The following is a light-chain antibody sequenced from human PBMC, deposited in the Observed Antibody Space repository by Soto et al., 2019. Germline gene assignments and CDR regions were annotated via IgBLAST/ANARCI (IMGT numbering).Light chain of an antibody. CDR3: QQYHNWPPQYT. CDR1: QSVASN. Sequence: EIVMTQSPASLSVSPGDGATLSCRASQSVASNVAWYQQKPGQGPRLLILGASTRAVGVPARFSGSGSGTDFTLNISSLQSEDFAVYYCQQYHNWPPQYTFGQGTKLQI. V-gene: IGKV3-15*01. J-gene: IGKJ2*01. CDR2: GAS.